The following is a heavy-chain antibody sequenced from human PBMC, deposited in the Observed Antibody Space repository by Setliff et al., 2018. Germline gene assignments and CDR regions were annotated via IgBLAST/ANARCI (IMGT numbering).Heavy chain of an antibody. V-gene: IGHV3-53*01. CDR1: VFVVMNNE. J-gene: IGHJ4*02. D-gene: IGHD3-10*02. CDR2: TYRSGVT. Sequence: PGGSLRLSCAASVFVVMNNEMSWVRQAPGKGLEWISVTYRSGVTNYADSVKGRFSISRDNARNSLSLQMNSLRSDDTAVYYCLGAGTCSYWGQGTRVTVSS. CDR3: LGAGTCSY.